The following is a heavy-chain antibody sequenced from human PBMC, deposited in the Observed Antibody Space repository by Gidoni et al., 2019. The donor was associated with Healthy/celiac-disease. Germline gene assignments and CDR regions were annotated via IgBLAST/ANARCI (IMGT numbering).Heavy chain of an antibody. V-gene: IGHV4-31*03. D-gene: IGHD3-10*01. CDR2: IYYSGST. CDR1: GGSISSGGYY. CDR3: ARVMIYYGSGSYGPGDYFDY. J-gene: IGHJ4*02. Sequence: QVQLQESGPGLVKPSQTLSLTCTVSGGSISSGGYYWSGIRQHPGKGLEWLGYIYYSGSTYYNPSLKSRVTISVDTSKNQFSLKLSSVTAADTAVYYCARVMIYYGSGSYGPGDYFDYWGQGTLVTVSS.